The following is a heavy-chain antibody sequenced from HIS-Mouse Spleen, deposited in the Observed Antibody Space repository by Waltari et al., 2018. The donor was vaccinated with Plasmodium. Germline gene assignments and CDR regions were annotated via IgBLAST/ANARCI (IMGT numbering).Heavy chain of an antibody. Sequence: QLQLQESGPGLVKPSETLSLTCTVPGGSIGSSSYSWGWIRQPPGKGREWIGSIYYSGSTYYNPSLKSRVTISVDTSKNQFSLKLSSVTASDTAVYYCARLRYSYGYFDYWGQGTLVTVSS. CDR3: ARLRYSYGYFDY. D-gene: IGHD5-18*01. CDR2: IYYSGST. V-gene: IGHV4-39*01. J-gene: IGHJ4*02. CDR1: GGSIGSSSYS.